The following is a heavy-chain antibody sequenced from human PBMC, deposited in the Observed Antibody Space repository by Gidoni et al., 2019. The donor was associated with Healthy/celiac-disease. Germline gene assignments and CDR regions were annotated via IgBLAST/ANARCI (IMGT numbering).Heavy chain of an antibody. CDR3: AKYGDGYFMPDFDY. CDR2: SSGSGGST. V-gene: IGHV3-23*01. D-gene: IGHD5-12*01. CDR1: GFTFRSYA. J-gene: IGHJ4*02. Sequence: ELQLLESGGGLVQPGGSLRLPCAASGFTFRSYAMSWVRPAPGKGLEWVLASSGSGGSTYYADSVKGRFTISRDNSKNTLYLQMNSLRAEDTAVYYCAKYGDGYFMPDFDYWGQGTLVTVSS.